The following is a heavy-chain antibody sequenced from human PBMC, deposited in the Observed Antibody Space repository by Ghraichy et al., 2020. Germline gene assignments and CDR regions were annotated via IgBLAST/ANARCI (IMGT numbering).Heavy chain of an antibody. CDR1: GDSVSSNRYY. CDR3: ARDEEWRGYLDL. CDR2: IYYTGDN. J-gene: IGHJ2*01. V-gene: IGHV4-61*01. D-gene: IGHD3-3*01. Sequence: SETLSLTCTVSGDSVSSNRYYWSWIRQPPGKGLEWIAYIYYTGDNDYNSSLRSRVTISLDTSKNQFSLQLRSVTAADTAVYYCARDEEWRGYLDLWGRGTLVTVSS.